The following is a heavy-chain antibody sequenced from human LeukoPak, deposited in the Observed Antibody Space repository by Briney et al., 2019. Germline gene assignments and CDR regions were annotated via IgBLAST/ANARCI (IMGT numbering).Heavy chain of an antibody. CDR2: ISSNGGST. V-gene: IGHV3-64*01. Sequence: GGSLRLSCAASGFTFSRFAMHWVRQAPGMGLEYVSGISSNGGSTYYANSVKGRFTISRDNSENTLYLQMGSLRAEDMAVYYCARGPDCSGGSCHLGYWGQGTLVTVSS. CDR3: ARGPDCSGGSCHLGY. D-gene: IGHD2-15*01. CDR1: GFTFSRFA. J-gene: IGHJ4*02.